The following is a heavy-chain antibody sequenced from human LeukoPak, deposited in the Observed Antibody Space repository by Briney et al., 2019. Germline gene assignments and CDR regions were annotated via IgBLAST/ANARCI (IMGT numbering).Heavy chain of an antibody. Sequence: GGSLRLSCAASGFTFSDYYMSWVRQAPGKGLEWVANIRQDGDTKYYVDSVKGRFTISRDNAMNSLYLQMNSLRAEDTAIYYCARSLPYGTTWYGRSDFWGQGTLVTVSS. D-gene: IGHD6-13*01. CDR1: GFTFSDYY. CDR3: ARSLPYGTTWYGRSDF. V-gene: IGHV3-7*03. CDR2: IRQDGDTK. J-gene: IGHJ4*02.